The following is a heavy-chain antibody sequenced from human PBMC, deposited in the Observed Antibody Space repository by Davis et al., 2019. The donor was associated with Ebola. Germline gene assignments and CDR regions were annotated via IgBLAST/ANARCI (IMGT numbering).Heavy chain of an antibody. V-gene: IGHV1-18*01. CDR3: ARYQSVLAAAGEKPNYYYYYMDV. D-gene: IGHD6-13*01. CDR2: ISSYNGNT. CDR1: GYTFTTYG. Sequence: ASVTVSCKASGYTFTTYGITWVRQAPGQELEWMGWISSYNGNTNYAQKLQGRVTMTTDTSTSTGYMELRSLRSDDTAVYYCARYQSVLAAAGEKPNYYYYYMDVWGKGTTVTVSS. J-gene: IGHJ6*03.